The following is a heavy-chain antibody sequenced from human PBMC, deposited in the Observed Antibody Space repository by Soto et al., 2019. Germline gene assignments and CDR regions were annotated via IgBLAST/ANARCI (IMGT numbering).Heavy chain of an antibody. V-gene: IGHV3-48*02. CDR3: ARSRGGPFDY. J-gene: IGHJ4*02. Sequence: EVQLVESGGGLVQPGGSLRLSCAASGFTFSNYSMNWVRQAPGKGLEWVSYIRSSNSIIYYADSVKGRFSISRDNAKNSLYLQMNSLREEDTAVYYCARSRGGPFDYWGQGTLVTVSS. D-gene: IGHD6-25*01. CDR1: GFTFSNYS. CDR2: IRSSNSII.